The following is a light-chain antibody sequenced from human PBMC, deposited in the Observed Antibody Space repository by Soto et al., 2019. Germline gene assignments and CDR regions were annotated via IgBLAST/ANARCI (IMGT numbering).Light chain of an antibody. CDR1: QVISSL. V-gene: IGKV1-9*01. CDR2: TAS. Sequence: DIQLTQSPSFLSASVGDRVTITCRASQVISSLLAWYQQKPGKAPELLIHTASTLHSGVPSRFSGSGSGTEFTLTISSLQPEDFATYYCQHRHSYPITFGQGTRLEIK. J-gene: IGKJ5*01. CDR3: QHRHSYPIT.